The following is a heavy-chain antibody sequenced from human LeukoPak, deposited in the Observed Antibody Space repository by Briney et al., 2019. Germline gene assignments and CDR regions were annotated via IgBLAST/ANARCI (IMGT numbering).Heavy chain of an antibody. CDR2: ISGSGGST. CDR3: AKASEDTAMANDY. J-gene: IGHJ4*02. D-gene: IGHD5-18*01. CDR1: GFTFSSYA. V-gene: IGHV3-23*01. Sequence: GGSLRLSCAASGFTFSSYAMSWIRQAPGKGLEWVSAISGSGGSTYYADSVKGRFTISRDNSKNALYLQMNSLRAEDTAVYYCAKASEDTAMANDYWGQGTLVTVSS.